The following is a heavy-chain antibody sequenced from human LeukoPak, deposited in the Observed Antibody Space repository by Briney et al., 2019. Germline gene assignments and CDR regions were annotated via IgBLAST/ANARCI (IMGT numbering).Heavy chain of an antibody. CDR1: GFTFSSYA. CDR3: AKKVPAAIVGSSWFDP. D-gene: IGHD2-2*02. Sequence: GGSLRLSCAASGFTFSSYAMSWVRQAPGKGLEWVSAISGSGGSTYYADSVKGRFTISRDNSKNTLYLQMNSLRAEDTAVYYCAKKVPAAIVGSSWFDPWGQGTLVTVSS. V-gene: IGHV3-23*01. CDR2: ISGSGGST. J-gene: IGHJ5*02.